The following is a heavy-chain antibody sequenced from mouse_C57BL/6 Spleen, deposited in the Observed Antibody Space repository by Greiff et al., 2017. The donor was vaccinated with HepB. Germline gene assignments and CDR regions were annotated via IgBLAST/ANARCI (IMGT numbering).Heavy chain of an antibody. D-gene: IGHD1-3*01. Sequence: EVKLMESGGGLVKPGGSLKLSCAASGFTFSSYAMSWVRQTPEKRLEWVATISDGGSYTYYPDNVKGRFTISRDNAKNNLYLQMSHLKSEDTAMYYCARKLGGYYYAMDYWGQGTSVTVSS. V-gene: IGHV5-4*03. J-gene: IGHJ4*01. CDR1: GFTFSSYA. CDR3: ARKLGGYYYAMDY. CDR2: ISDGGSYT.